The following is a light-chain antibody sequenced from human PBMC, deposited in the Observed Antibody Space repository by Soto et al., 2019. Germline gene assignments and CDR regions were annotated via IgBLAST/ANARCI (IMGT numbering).Light chain of an antibody. Sequence: DIQLTQSPSTLSASIGDRVTITCRASQSISTWLAWYQQKPGTAPKLLIYKASTLEGGVPSRFSGSRSGTEFTLTVSSLQPDDFATYYCQQYNDSFPYTFAQGTKLEI. J-gene: IGKJ2*01. CDR2: KAS. CDR3: QQYNDSFPYT. CDR1: QSISTW. V-gene: IGKV1-5*03.